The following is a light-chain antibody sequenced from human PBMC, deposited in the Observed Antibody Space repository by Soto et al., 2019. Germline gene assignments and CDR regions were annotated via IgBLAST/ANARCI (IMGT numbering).Light chain of an antibody. CDR3: HQYNSYS. CDR1: QSISNW. Sequence: IRMSQARSTLPAAVGYRVAITCRASQSISNWLAWYQQKPGTAPQLLIYHASTLESGVPSRFSGSGSGTEFTLTISSLQPDDFATYYCHQYNSYSFGQGTKVDIK. J-gene: IGKJ1*01. CDR2: HAS. V-gene: IGKV1-5*01.